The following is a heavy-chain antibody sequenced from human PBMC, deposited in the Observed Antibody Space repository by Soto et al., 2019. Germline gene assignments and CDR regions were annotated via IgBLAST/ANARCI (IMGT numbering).Heavy chain of an antibody. CDR3: ARQGDGYYYYGMDV. CDR1: GGTISSWY. CDR2: IYYSGST. V-gene: IGHV4-59*08. Sequence: PSETLSLTCTVSGGTISSWYWSWIRQPPGKGLEWIGYIYYSGSTNYNPSLKSRVTISVDTSKNQFSLKLSSVTAADTAVYYCARQGDGYYYYGMDVWGQGTTVTVSS. D-gene: IGHD1-26*01. J-gene: IGHJ6*02.